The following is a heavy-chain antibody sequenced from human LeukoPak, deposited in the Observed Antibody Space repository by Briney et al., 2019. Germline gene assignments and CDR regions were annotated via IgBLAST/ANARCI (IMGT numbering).Heavy chain of an antibody. CDR3: ARDVEGRFDY. V-gene: IGHV3-21*01. Sequence: GGSLRLSCAASGFTFSSYSMNWVRQTPGKGLEWVSSISSSSSYIYYADSVKGRFTISRDNAKNSLYLQMNSLRAEDTAVYYCARDVEGRFDYWGQGTLVTVSS. J-gene: IGHJ4*02. CDR1: GFTFSSYS. CDR2: ISSSSSYI.